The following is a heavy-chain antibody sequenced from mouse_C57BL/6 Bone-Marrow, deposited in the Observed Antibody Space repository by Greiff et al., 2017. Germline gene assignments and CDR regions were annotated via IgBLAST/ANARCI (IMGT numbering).Heavy chain of an antibody. CDR1: GFTFSSYA. D-gene: IGHD2-4*01. CDR3: ARDYDYVYYAMDY. J-gene: IGHJ4*01. V-gene: IGHV5-4*01. Sequence: EVQRVESGGGLVKPGGSLKLSCAASGFTFSSYAMSWVRQTPEKRLEWVATISDGGSYTYYPDNVKGRFTISRDNAKNNLYLQMSHLKSEDTAMYYSARDYDYVYYAMDYWGQGTSVTVSS. CDR2: ISDGGSYT.